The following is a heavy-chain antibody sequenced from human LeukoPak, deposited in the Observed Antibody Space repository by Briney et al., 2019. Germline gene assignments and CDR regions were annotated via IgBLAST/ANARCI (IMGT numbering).Heavy chain of an antibody. J-gene: IGHJ4*02. D-gene: IGHD5/OR15-5a*01. CDR3: AGRRSTVDY. V-gene: IGHV4-30-2*01. CDR2: IYHSGST. Sequence: SETLSLTCTVSGGSISSGGYYWSWIRQPPGKGLEWIGYIYHSGSTYYNPSLQSRVTISVDRSKNQFSLKLSSVTAADTAVYYCAGRRSTVDYWGQGTLVTVSS. CDR1: GGSISSGGYY.